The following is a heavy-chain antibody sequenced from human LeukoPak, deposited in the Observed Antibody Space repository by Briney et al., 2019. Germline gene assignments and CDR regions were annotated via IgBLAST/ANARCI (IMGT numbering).Heavy chain of an antibody. CDR3: ARFKAVAGIIDAFDI. Sequence: PGESLKISCKGSRYSFTSYWIGWVCQMPVKGLEWMGIIYPGDSDTRYSPSFQGQVTISADKSISTAYLQWSSLKASDTAMYYCARFKAVAGIIDAFDIWGQGTMVTVSS. CDR1: RYSFTSYW. D-gene: IGHD6-19*01. V-gene: IGHV5-51*01. CDR2: IYPGDSDT. J-gene: IGHJ3*02.